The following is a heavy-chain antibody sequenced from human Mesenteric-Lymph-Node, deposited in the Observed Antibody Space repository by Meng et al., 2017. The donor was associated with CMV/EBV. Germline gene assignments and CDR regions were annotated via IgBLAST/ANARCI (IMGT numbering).Heavy chain of an antibody. CDR1: GGSITSYY. Sequence: ETLSLTCTVSGGSITSYYWSWIRQPPGKGLEWVSSISSSSSYIYYADSVKGRFTISRDNSKSTLFLQMNSLTVEDTAVYYCAKDPVVGAPHVFDIWGQGAMVTVSS. D-gene: IGHD1-26*01. J-gene: IGHJ3*02. V-gene: IGHV3-21*04. CDR3: AKDPVVGAPHVFDI. CDR2: ISSSSSYI.